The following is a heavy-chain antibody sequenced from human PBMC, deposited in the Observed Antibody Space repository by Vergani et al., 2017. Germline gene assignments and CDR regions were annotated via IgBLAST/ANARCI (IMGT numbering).Heavy chain of an antibody. V-gene: IGHV3-66*02. CDR3: AKEGHCRTIQRGGVIDY. CDR1: SFSVSSHY. Sequence: LVESGGGLVQPGGSLRLSCAASSFSVSSHYMTWVRQAPGKGLEWVSTINIGGRTAYADSVKGRLTLTRDDSKNTLHLQMNSLRPEDTAVYYCAKEGHCRTIQRGGVIDYWGQGTLVTVSS. CDR2: INIGGRT. D-gene: IGHD1-14*01. J-gene: IGHJ4*02.